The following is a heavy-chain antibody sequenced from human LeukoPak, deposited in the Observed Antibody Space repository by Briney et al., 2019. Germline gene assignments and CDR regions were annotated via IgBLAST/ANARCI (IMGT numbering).Heavy chain of an antibody. CDR2: IHNSGST. D-gene: IGHD3-22*01. Sequence: PSETLSLTCTVSGGSISSNNYYWGWIRQPPGKGLEWIASIHNSGSTFYNPSLKGRVSRSIDTSKNQFSLKLSSVTAADTAVYYCAREMYDSGGYRVSYFDYWGQGILVTVSS. CDR3: AREMYDSGGYRVSYFDY. V-gene: IGHV4-39*07. J-gene: IGHJ4*02. CDR1: GGSISSNNYY.